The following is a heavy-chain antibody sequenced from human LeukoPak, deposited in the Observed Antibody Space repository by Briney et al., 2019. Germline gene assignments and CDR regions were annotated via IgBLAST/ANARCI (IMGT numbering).Heavy chain of an antibody. V-gene: IGHV4-59*08. D-gene: IGHD5-18*01. CDR3: ARHGQERAVVTPLYYFDY. CDR1: GGSISSYY. Sequence: SETLSLTCTVSGGSISSYYWRWIRRPPGEGVEWIGYIYHSGSTNYNHSLKSRVSISVDMSKNQISLKLTSVTVSDAAVYYCARHGQERAVVTPLYYFDYCGQGTLVTV. J-gene: IGHJ4*02. CDR2: IYHSGST.